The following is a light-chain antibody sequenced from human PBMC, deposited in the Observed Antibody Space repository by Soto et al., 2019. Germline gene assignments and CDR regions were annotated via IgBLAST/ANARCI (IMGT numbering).Light chain of an antibody. CDR1: SSDVGGYNY. Sequence: QSALTQPRSVSGSPGQSVTSACTGTSSDVGGYNYVSWYQQHPGKAPKLMIYDVTKRPSGVPDRFSGSKSGNTASLTISRLQAEDEADYYCCSYAGSFLVFGGGTKVTVL. CDR2: DVT. V-gene: IGLV2-11*01. J-gene: IGLJ2*01. CDR3: CSYAGSFLV.